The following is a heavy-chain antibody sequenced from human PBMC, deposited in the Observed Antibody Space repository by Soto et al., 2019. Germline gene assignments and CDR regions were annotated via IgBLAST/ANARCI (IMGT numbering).Heavy chain of an antibody. CDR2: INPSGGST. V-gene: IGHV1-46*01. Sequence: QVQLVQSGAEVKKPGASVKVSCKASGYTFTSYYMHWVRQAPGQGLEWMGIINPSGGSTSYAQKFQGRVTMTRDTPTSTVYMELSSLRSEDTAVYYCARPNSSSWYRNYYYGMDVWGQGTTVTVSS. D-gene: IGHD6-13*01. CDR3: ARPNSSSWYRNYYYGMDV. CDR1: GYTFTSYY. J-gene: IGHJ6*02.